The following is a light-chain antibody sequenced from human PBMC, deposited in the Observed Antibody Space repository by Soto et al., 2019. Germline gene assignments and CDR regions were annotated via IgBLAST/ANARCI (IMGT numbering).Light chain of an antibody. V-gene: IGKV3-11*01. Sequence: SPGERATLSCRASQSVSSYLAWYQQKPGQAPRLLIYDASNRATGIPARFSGSGSGTDFTLTISSLEPEDFAVYYCQQRSNWPSFGQGTRLEIK. CDR3: QQRSNWPS. J-gene: IGKJ5*01. CDR1: QSVSSY. CDR2: DAS.